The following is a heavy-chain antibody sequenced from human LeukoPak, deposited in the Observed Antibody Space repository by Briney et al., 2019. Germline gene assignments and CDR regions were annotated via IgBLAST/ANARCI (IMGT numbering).Heavy chain of an antibody. CDR3: ARERISEVDY. V-gene: IGHV3-7*01. J-gene: IGHJ4*02. Sequence: GGSLRLSCAASGFTFSRSWMTWVRQAPGKGLEWVANIKQDGSEKYYVDSVKGRFSISRDNARNSLYQQMNSLSPEDTAVYYCARERISEVDYWGQGTLVTVSS. CDR2: IKQDGSEK. CDR1: GFTFSRSW. D-gene: IGHD2-15*01.